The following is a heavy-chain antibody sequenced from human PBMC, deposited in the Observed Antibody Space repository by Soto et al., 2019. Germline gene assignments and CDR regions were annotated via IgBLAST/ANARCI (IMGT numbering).Heavy chain of an antibody. CDR1: GGSISSSNW. Sequence: SETLSLTCAVSGGSISSSNWWSWVRQPPGKGLEWIGEIYHSGSTNYNPSLKSRVTISVDKSKNQFSLKLSSVTAADTAVYYCASASGYDSSGYVDYWGQGTLVTVSS. CDR3: ASASGYDSSGYVDY. CDR2: IYHSGST. J-gene: IGHJ4*02. D-gene: IGHD3-22*01. V-gene: IGHV4-4*02.